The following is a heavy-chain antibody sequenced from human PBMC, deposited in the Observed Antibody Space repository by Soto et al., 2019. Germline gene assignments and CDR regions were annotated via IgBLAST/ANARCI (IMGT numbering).Heavy chain of an antibody. Sequence: EVQLLESGGGLGQPGGSLRLSCAASGFTFSSYAMSWVRQAPGKALEWVAAISGSGGNTYYADSVKGRFTISRDKSRNTLYRQMNSLRAEDTAIYYCAPPIEAMAANGFDSWGQGTLVTVSS. V-gene: IGHV3-23*01. CDR1: GFTFSSYA. D-gene: IGHD6-19*01. CDR3: APPIEAMAANGFDS. J-gene: IGHJ5*01. CDR2: ISGSGGNT.